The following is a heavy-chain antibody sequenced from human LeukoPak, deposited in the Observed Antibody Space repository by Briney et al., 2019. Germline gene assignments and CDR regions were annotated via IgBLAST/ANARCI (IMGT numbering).Heavy chain of an antibody. D-gene: IGHD1-26*01. V-gene: IGHV1-18*01. J-gene: IGHJ6*02. CDR3: ARAGIVGAPAWVEV. Sequence: WASLKVSCKASGDTFSTYGISWVRQAPGQGLEWMGWISGYNGNTNYAQKLQGRVTMTTDTSTSTAYMELRSLRSDDTAVYYCARAGIVGAPAWVEVWGQGTTVTVS. CDR2: ISGYNGNT. CDR1: GDTFSTYG.